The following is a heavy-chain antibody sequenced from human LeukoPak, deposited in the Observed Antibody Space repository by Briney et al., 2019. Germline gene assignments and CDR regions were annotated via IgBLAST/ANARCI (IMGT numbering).Heavy chain of an antibody. CDR2: ISGSGGST. V-gene: IGHV3-23*01. CDR1: GFTFSSYA. J-gene: IGHJ5*02. CDR3: ARVLPYDYINRFDR. D-gene: IGHD4-11*01. Sequence: PGGSLRLSCAASGFTFSSYAMSWVRQAPGKGLEWVSAISGSGGSTYYADSVKGRFTISRDNAKNSLYLQMNSLRAEDTAVYYCARVLPYDYINRFDRWGQGTLVTVSS.